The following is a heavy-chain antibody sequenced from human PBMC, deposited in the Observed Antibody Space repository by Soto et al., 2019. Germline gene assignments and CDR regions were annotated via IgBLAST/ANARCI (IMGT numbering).Heavy chain of an antibody. J-gene: IGHJ4*02. Sequence: SETLSLTCTVSGGSISSGDCYWGWIRQSPGKGLEWIGYIFYTGSTYYNSSLKSRLTISIDTSKNQFSLKLSSVTAADTAVYCCARVANRDLLRVFDFWGQGTLVTVSS. CDR2: IFYTGST. V-gene: IGHV4-30-4*01. CDR3: ARVANRDLLRVFDF. CDR1: GGSISSGDCY. D-gene: IGHD1-26*01.